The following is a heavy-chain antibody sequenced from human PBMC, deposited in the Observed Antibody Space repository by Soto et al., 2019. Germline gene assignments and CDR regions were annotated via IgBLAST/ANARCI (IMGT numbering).Heavy chain of an antibody. CDR2: IHQSGST. CDR3: ERDTSANAFDI. J-gene: IGHJ3*02. V-gene: IGHV4-34*01. Sequence: PPGEGQEWFGEIHQSGSTNYDPSLKSRVTRSMDTSNNQSSLRLSSVTAAGTGVYYRERDTSANAFDIWGRGTMVTVSS. D-gene: IGHD1-1*01.